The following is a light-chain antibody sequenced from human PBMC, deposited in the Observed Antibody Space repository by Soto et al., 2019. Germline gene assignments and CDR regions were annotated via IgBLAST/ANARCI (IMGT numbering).Light chain of an antibody. CDR3: QQYNNWPPLT. CDR1: QSVSSN. J-gene: IGKJ4*01. V-gene: IGKV3-15*01. CDR2: GAS. Sequence: DIVMPHSPATLSVSPGQIATLSCRASQSVSSNLAWYQQKPGQAPRLLISGASARATGIPARFSGSGSGTEFTLTFSSLQSEDFAVYDCQQYNNWPPLTVGGGTKVEIK.